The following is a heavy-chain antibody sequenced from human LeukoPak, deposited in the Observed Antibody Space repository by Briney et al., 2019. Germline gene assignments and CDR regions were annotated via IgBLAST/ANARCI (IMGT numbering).Heavy chain of an antibody. CDR1: GYTFTGYY. V-gene: IGHV1-2*02. CDR2: INPNSGGT. D-gene: IGHD6-13*01. J-gene: IGHJ5*02. Sequence: ASVKVSCKASGYTFTGYYMHWVRQAPRQGLEWMGWINPNSGGTNYAQKFQGRVTMTRDTSISTAYMELSRLRSDDTAVYYCARETIAAAGGGFDPWGQGTLVTVPS. CDR3: ARETIAAAGGGFDP.